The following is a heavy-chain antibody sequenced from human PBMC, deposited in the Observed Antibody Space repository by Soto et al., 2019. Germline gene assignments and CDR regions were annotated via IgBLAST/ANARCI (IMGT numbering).Heavy chain of an antibody. Sequence: SETLSLTCTVSGGSISNYYCNWIRQPAGKGLEWIGRIDTSGFTSYNPSLESRVSVSVDTSKNQFSLKVSGVSAADTAVYYCATSQKGYNWNYFDHWGQGALVTVSS. CDR2: IDTSGFT. CDR1: GGSISNYY. J-gene: IGHJ4*02. D-gene: IGHD1-20*01. CDR3: ATSQKGYNWNYFDH. V-gene: IGHV4-4*07.